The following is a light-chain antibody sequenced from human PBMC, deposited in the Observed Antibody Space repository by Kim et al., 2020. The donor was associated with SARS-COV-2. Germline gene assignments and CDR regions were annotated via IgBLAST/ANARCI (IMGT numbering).Light chain of an antibody. V-gene: IGLV1-51*01. CDR2: DVD. Sequence: VTISCTGTNSDIGGYDFVSWYQQRPGKAPKVIIYDVDKRPPGVPDRFSGSKSGTSATLGITGLQTGDEADYYCGTWDSSLSAVVFGGGTQLTVL. CDR3: GTWDSSLSAVV. J-gene: IGLJ2*01. CDR1: NSDIGGYDF.